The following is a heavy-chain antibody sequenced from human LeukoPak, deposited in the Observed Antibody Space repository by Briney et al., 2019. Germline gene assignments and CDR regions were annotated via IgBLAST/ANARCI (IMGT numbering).Heavy chain of an antibody. CDR3: ARHPSEYSSSSY. Sequence: PSETLSLTCAVYGGSFSDYYWSWIRQPPGKGLEWIGEINHSGSTNYNPSLKSRVTISVDPSKNQLSLKLSSVTAADTAVYYCARHPSEYSSSSYWGQGTLVTVSS. D-gene: IGHD6-6*01. CDR2: INHSGST. J-gene: IGHJ4*02. V-gene: IGHV4-34*01. CDR1: GGSFSDYY.